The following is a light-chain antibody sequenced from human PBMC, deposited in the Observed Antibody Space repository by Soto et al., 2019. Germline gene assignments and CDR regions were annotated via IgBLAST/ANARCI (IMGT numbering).Light chain of an antibody. CDR2: GAS. CDR1: QSVSSSY. Sequence: EIVLTQSPGTLSLSPGERATLSCRASQSVSSSYLAWYQQKPGQATRLLIYGASSRATGIPGRFSGSGSGTDFTLTISRLEPEDFAVYYCQHYGSSPFPFGQGTHWRL. V-gene: IGKV3-20*01. J-gene: IGKJ5*01. CDR3: QHYGSSPFP.